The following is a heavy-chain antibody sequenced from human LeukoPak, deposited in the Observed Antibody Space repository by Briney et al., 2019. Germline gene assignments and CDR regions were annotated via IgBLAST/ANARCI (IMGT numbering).Heavy chain of an antibody. CDR2: IYYSGST. V-gene: IGHV4-59*01. CDR3: ARVNDYGDDRSMGGMDV. J-gene: IGHJ6*02. Sequence: ASETLSLTCTVSGGSISSYYWSWIRQPPGKGLEWIGYIYYSGSTNCNPSLKSRVTISVDTSKNQFSLKLSSVTAADTAVYYCARVNDYGDDRSMGGMDVWGQGTTVTVSS. D-gene: IGHD4-17*01. CDR1: GGSISSYY.